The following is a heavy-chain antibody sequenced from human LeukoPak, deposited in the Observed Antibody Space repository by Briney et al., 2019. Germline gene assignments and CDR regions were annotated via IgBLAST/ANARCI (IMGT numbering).Heavy chain of an antibody. J-gene: IGHJ4*02. CDR3: ASVRRIVATISPYFDY. CDR1: GGSISSYY. V-gene: IGHV4-59*01. D-gene: IGHD5-12*01. Sequence: SETLSLTCTVSGGSISSYYWSWFRQPPGKGLEWIGYIYYSGSTNYNPSLKSRVTISLATSKNQLSLKLSSVAAADTAVYYCASVRRIVATISPYFDYWGQGTLVAVSS. CDR2: IYYSGST.